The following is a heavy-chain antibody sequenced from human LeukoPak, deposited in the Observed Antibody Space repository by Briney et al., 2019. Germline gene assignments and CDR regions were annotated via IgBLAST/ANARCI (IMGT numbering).Heavy chain of an antibody. J-gene: IGHJ5*02. CDR2: IYNSGST. D-gene: IGHD6-19*01. Sequence: PSETLSLTCTVSGDSFSYFYWSWIRQPPGKGLEWIGYIYNSGSTSYNPSLKSRVTISLDTSQNQFSLKLSSLTAADTAVYYCVRDSSGWYRWFDPWGQGTLVTVSS. CDR3: VRDSSGWYRWFDP. CDR1: GDSFSYFY. V-gene: IGHV4-59*01.